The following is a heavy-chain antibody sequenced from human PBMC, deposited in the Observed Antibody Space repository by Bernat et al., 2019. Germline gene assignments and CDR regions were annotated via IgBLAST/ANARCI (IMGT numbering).Heavy chain of an antibody. CDR1: GYTFTGYY. CDR2: INPNSGGT. Sequence: QVQLVQSGAEVKKPGASVKVSCKASGYTFTGYYMHWVRQAPGQGLEWMGWINPNSGGTNYAQKFQGWVTMTRDTSISTAYMELSRLRSDDTAVYYCARERGSSGFGNRFDPWGQGTLVTVSS. D-gene: IGHD6-6*01. CDR3: ARERGSSGFGNRFDP. V-gene: IGHV1-2*04. J-gene: IGHJ5*02.